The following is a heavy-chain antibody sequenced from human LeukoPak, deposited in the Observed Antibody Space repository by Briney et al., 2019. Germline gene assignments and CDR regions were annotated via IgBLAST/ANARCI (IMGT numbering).Heavy chain of an antibody. D-gene: IGHD6-19*01. J-gene: IGHJ6*03. CDR1: GFTFSSYG. CDR2: IRYDGSNK. Sequence: PGGSLRLSCAASGFTFSSYGMHWVRQAPGKGLEWVAFIRYDGSNKYYADSVKGRFTISRDNSKNTLYLQMNSLRAEDTAVYYCARVTSAYSSGWYPPYYYYYYMDVWGKGTTVTISS. V-gene: IGHV3-30*02. CDR3: ARVTSAYSSGWYPPYYYYYYMDV.